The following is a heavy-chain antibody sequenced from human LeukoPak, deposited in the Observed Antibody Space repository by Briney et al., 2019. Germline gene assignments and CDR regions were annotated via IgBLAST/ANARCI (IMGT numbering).Heavy chain of an antibody. CDR2: IGTSSTTI. D-gene: IGHD6-25*01. Sequence: GGSLRLSCAASGFTVSSNDMNWVRQPPGKGLEWVSNIGTSSTTIYYADSVKGRFTISRDNAKNSLYLQMNSLRADDTAVYYCARFAAGGSYYYYMDVWGKGTTVTVSS. CDR1: GFTVSSND. J-gene: IGHJ6*03. CDR3: ARFAAGGSYYYYMDV. V-gene: IGHV3-48*01.